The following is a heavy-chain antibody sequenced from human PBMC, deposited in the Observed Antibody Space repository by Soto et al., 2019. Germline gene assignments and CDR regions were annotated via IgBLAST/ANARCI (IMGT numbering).Heavy chain of an antibody. Sequence: GSLRLSCAASGFTFSSYSMNWVRQAPGKGLERVSYISSSSSTIYYADSVKGRFTISRDNAKNSLYLQMNSLRAEDTAVYYCARFPLESAFDIWGQGTMVTVSS. CDR1: GFTFSSYS. J-gene: IGHJ3*02. CDR2: ISSSSSTI. V-gene: IGHV3-48*01. CDR3: ARFPLESAFDI.